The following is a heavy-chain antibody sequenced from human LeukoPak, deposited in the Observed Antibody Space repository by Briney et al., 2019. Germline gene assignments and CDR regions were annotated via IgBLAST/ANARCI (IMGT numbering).Heavy chain of an antibody. CDR2: IYSGGST. Sequence: PSETLSLTCTVSGGSISSNSYYWGWIRQPPGKGLEWVSIIYSGGSTFYADSVKGRFTISRDNSKNTLYLQMNNLRAEDTAIYYCAKEPFRSGGYNLDFWGQGTLVTVSS. CDR1: GGSISSNSYY. J-gene: IGHJ4*02. CDR3: AKEPFRSGGYNLDF. V-gene: IGHV3-53*01. D-gene: IGHD5-24*01.